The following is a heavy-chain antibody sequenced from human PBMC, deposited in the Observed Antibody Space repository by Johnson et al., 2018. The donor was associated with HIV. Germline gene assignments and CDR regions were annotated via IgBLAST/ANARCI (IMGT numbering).Heavy chain of an antibody. CDR3: AKYSGNYFFIREDDAFDI. D-gene: IGHD1-26*01. J-gene: IGHJ3*02. CDR2: IRYDGSNK. Sequence: QVQLVESGGGVVQPGGSLRLSCAASGFTFSSYGMHWVRQAPGKGLEWVAFIRYDGSNKYYADSVKGRFTISRDNSKNTLYLQMNSLRVDDTAIYYCAKYSGNYFFIREDDAFDIWGQGTMVTVSS. CDR1: GFTFSSYG. V-gene: IGHV3-30*02.